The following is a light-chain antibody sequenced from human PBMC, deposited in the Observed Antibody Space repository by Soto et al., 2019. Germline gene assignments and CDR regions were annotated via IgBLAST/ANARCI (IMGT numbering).Light chain of an antibody. V-gene: IGKV4-1*01. CDR2: WAS. Sequence: DIVMTQSPDSLAVSLSERATINCKSSQTILNSSTNKNYLAWYQQKPGQPPKLLIYWASTRESGVPDRFSGSGSGTDFTLTISSLQAEDVAIYYCQQYYSTPVTFGGGTKVEIK. CDR1: QTILNSSTNKNY. J-gene: IGKJ4*01. CDR3: QQYYSTPVT.